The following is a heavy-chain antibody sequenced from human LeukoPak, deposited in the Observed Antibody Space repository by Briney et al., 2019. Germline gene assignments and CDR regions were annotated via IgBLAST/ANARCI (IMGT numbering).Heavy chain of an antibody. CDR2: ISSNGRTI. V-gene: IGHV3-11*01. J-gene: IGHJ4*02. Sequence: GGSLRLSCAASGFTFSDYYMSWIRQAPGKGLEWVSYISSNGRTINYADSVKGRFTISRDNAKNSLHLQMNSLRAEYTAVYYCARHIGHRNSGYDYWGQGTLVTVSS. CDR1: GFTFSDYY. CDR3: ARHIGHRNSGYDY. D-gene: IGHD5-12*01.